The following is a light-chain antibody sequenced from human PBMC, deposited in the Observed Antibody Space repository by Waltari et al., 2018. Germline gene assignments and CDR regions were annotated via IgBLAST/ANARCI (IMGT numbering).Light chain of an antibody. V-gene: IGKV1-39*01. CDR2: LAS. Sequence: DIQMTQSPSSLSAVVGDRITITCRASQSTGNYLNWYQKKPGKAPKILIYLASRLQSGVPSRFSGSGSGTDFTLTISSLQPEDFATYYCQQSSSIPWTFGQGTKVEI. CDR3: QQSSSIPWT. CDR1: QSTGNY. J-gene: IGKJ1*01.